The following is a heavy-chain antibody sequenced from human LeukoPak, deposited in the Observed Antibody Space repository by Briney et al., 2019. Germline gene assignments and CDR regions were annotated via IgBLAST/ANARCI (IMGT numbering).Heavy chain of an antibody. Sequence: SETLSLTCTVSGGSISSYYWSWIRQPAGKGLEWIGRIYTSGSTNYNPSLKSRVTISVDTSKNQFSLKLSSVTAADTAVYYCAREESDYDYVWGSYRPVYFDYWGQGTLVTVSS. CDR1: GGSISSYY. D-gene: IGHD3-16*02. V-gene: IGHV4-4*07. CDR2: IYTSGST. CDR3: AREESDYDYVWGSYRPVYFDY. J-gene: IGHJ4*02.